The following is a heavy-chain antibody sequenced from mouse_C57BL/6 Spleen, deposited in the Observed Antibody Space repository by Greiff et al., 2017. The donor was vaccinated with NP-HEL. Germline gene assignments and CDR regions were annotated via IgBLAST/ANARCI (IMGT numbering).Heavy chain of an antibody. CDR1: GYTFTSYW. J-gene: IGHJ4*01. CDR3: ARLPRARGYAMAY. Sequence: QVQLQQPGAELVRPGTSVKLSCKASGYTFTSYWMHWVKQRPGQGLEWIGVIDPSDSYTNYNQKFKGKATLTVDTSSSTAYMQLSSLTSEDSAVYYCARLPRARGYAMAYWGQGTSVTVSS. CDR2: IDPSDSYT. D-gene: IGHD3-1*01. V-gene: IGHV1-59*01.